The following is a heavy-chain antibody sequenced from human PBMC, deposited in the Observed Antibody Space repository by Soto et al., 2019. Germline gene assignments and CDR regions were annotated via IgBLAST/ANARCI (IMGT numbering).Heavy chain of an antibody. D-gene: IGHD5-12*01. CDR2: ISYDGSNK. J-gene: IGHJ4*02. Sequence: GGSLRLSCAASGFTFSSYAMHWVRQAPGKGLEWVAVISYDGSNKYYADSVKGRFTISRDNSKNTLYLQMNSLRAEDTAVYYCARGSKKYPRIVATINTFDYWGQGTLVTVSS. CDR1: GFTFSSYA. V-gene: IGHV3-30-3*01. CDR3: ARGSKKYPRIVATINTFDY.